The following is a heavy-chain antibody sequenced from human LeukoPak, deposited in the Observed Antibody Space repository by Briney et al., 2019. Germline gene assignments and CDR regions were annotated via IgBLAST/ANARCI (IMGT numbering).Heavy chain of an antibody. D-gene: IGHD6-19*01. CDR3: ARRRYSSGWYVDY. V-gene: IGHV3-11*06. CDR2: ISSSSSYT. J-gene: IGHJ4*02. Sequence: GGSLRLSCAASGFTFSDYYMSWIRQAPGKGLEWVSYISSSSSYTNYADSVKGRFTISRDNAKNSLYLQMSSLRAEDTAVYYCARRRYSSGWYVDYWGQGTLVTVSS. CDR1: GFTFSDYY.